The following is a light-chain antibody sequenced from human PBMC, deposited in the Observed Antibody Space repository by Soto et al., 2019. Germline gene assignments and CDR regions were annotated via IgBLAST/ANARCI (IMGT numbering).Light chain of an antibody. CDR2: YHSDSTK. CDR3: GTWHSNARV. J-gene: IGLJ3*02. Sequence: QSVLTQPSSHSASSGASVSLTCMRSSGFSGGDFWIRWYQQKPGNPPRYLLYYHSDSTKGKGSGVPSSCSGYTDASANAGMLRISGLQAEDDAYYCCGTWHSNARVFGGGTKLTVL. CDR1: SGFSGGDFW. V-gene: IGLV5-52*01.